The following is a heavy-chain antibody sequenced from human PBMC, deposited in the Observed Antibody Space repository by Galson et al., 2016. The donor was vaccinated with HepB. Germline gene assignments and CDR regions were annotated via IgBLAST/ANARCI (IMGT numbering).Heavy chain of an antibody. D-gene: IGHD1-7*01. CDR2: TSTTSAYT. CDR1: GFTFSDYY. J-gene: IGHJ4*02. Sequence: SLRLSCAASGFTFSDYYMTWIRQAPGKGLEWVSYTSTTSAYTNYADSVKGRFTISRDTAKNSLYLQMNSLRADDAAIYYCARMAVGLNYVYYFDYWGQGILVTVSS. CDR3: ARMAVGLNYVYYFDY. V-gene: IGHV3-11*06.